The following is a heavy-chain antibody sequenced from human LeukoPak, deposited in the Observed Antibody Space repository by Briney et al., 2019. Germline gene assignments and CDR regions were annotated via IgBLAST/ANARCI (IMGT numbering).Heavy chain of an antibody. CDR2: IYYSGST. CDR1: GGSITNYY. CDR3: ARDSSTDYYYFGMDV. V-gene: IGHV4-59*13. D-gene: IGHD6-13*01. Sequence: PSETLSLTCSVSGGSITNYYWSRIRQPPGKGLEWIGYIYYSGSTTYNPSLKSRVTISKDTSKNQFSLRLTSVTAADTAVYYCARDSSTDYYYFGMDVWGQGTTVTVSS. J-gene: IGHJ6*02.